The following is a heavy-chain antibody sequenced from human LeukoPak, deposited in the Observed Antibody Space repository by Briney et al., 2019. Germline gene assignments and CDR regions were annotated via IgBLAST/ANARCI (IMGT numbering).Heavy chain of an antibody. V-gene: IGHV3-23*01. CDR3: AREGLGYSSSFFDD. D-gene: IGHD6-6*01. Sequence: GTLRLSSSASGFTFCSYGMSWVRRAPGKGLEWVSAIISSGASTYYADSLKGRFTISRDNSKNTLYLQMNSLRAEDTAVYYCAREGLGYSSSFFDDWGQGTLGTVCS. CDR2: IISSGAST. J-gene: IGHJ4*02. CDR1: GFTFCSYG.